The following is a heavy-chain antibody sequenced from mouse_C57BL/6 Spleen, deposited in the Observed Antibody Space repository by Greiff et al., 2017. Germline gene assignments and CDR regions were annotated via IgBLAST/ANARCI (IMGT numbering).Heavy chain of an antibody. D-gene: IGHD2-2*01. Sequence: EVQRVESGPELVKPGASVKISCKASGYSFTDYNMNWVKQSHGKSLEWIGVINPNYGTTSYNQKFKGKATLTVDQSSSTAYMQLNSLTSEDSAVYYCAREGGYGGYFDDWGQGTTLTVSS. CDR1: GYSFTDYN. CDR2: INPNYGTT. J-gene: IGHJ2*01. CDR3: AREGGYGGYFDD. V-gene: IGHV1-39*01.